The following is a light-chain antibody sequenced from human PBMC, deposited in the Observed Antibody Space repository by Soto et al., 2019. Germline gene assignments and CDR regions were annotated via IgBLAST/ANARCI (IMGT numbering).Light chain of an antibody. CDR3: QQYGSSLSIT. V-gene: IGKV3-20*01. CDR2: GAS. Sequence: EIVLTQSPGTLSLSPGERATLSCRASQSVSSSYLAWYQQKPGQAPRLLIYGASSRATGIPDRFSGSGYGTDFTLTISRLEPEDFAVYYCQQYGSSLSITFGQGTRLEIK. J-gene: IGKJ5*01. CDR1: QSVSSSY.